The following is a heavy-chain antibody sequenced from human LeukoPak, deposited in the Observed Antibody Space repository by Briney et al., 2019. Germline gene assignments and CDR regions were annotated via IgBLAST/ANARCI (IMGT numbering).Heavy chain of an antibody. CDR3: ARDKIVGATHFDF. J-gene: IGHJ4*02. V-gene: IGHV3-23*01. D-gene: IGHD1-26*01. CDR2: ISGSSGST. Sequence: QSGGSLRLSCAASGFTFNNYAMSWVRQAPGKGLEWVSGISGSSGSTYYADSVKGRFTISRDNSKDTLYLQMNSLRAEDTAVYYCARDKIVGATHFDFWGQGTLVTVSS. CDR1: GFTFNNYA.